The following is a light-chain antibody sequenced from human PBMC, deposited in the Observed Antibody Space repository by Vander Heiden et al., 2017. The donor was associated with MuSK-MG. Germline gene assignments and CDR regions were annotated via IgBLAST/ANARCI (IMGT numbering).Light chain of an antibody. CDR1: QSVSSY. Sequence: IVLTQSPATLSLSPGERATLSCRASQSVSSYLAWYQQKPGQAPKLLIYDASNRATGIPARFSGSGSGTDFTLTISSLEPEDFAVYYCQQRSNWPRTFGHGTKVDIK. CDR2: DAS. V-gene: IGKV3-11*01. CDR3: QQRSNWPRT. J-gene: IGKJ3*01.